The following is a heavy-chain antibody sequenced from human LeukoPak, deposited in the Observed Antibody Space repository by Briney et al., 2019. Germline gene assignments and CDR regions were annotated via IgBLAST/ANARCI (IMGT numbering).Heavy chain of an antibody. CDR3: ARVQANWNSGLGVDY. J-gene: IGHJ4*02. CDR2: INHSGST. Sequence: PSETLSLTCAVYGGSFSGYYWSWVRQPPGKGLEWIGEINHSGSTNYNPSLKSRVTISVDTSKNQSSLKLSSVPAADTAVYYCARVQANWNSGLGVDYWGQGTLVTVSS. D-gene: IGHD1-7*01. V-gene: IGHV4-34*01. CDR1: GGSFSGYY.